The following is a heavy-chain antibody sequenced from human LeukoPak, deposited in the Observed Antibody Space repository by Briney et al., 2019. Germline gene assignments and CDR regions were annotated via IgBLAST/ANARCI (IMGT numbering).Heavy chain of an antibody. Sequence: KPSETLSLTCTVSGGSISTYYWSWTRQPPGKGLECLGFIFHTGTTNYNPSLKSRVTISVDTSKNQFSLKLSSVTAADTAIYYCARTYCGTNACPFDHWGQGNLVTVSS. CDR3: ARTYCGTNACPFDH. V-gene: IGHV4-59*08. J-gene: IGHJ4*02. CDR2: IFHTGTT. CDR1: GGSISTYY. D-gene: IGHD2-21*01.